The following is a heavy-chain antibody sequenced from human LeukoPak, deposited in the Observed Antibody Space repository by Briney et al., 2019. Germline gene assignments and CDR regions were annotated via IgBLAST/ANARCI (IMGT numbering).Heavy chain of an antibody. CDR3: ARSLGYCSGTTCYPSDY. J-gene: IGHJ4*02. D-gene: IGHD2-15*01. V-gene: IGHV3-7*04. CDR2: IKQDGSEN. CDR1: GFTFSTFE. Sequence: GGSLRLSCLGSGFTFSTFEMNWVRQAPGKGLEWVANIKQDGSENYYVDSVKGRFTISRDNAKNSLYLQMNSLRAEDAALYYCARSLGYCSGTTCYPSDYWGQGTLVTVSS.